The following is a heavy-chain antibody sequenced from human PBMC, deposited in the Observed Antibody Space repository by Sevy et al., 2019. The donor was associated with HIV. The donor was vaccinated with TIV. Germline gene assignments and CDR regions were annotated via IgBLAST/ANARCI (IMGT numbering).Heavy chain of an antibody. CDR1: GFNFSNYA. CDR3: AKRDHHDFWSAAFDY. CDR2: ISGSGGTT. D-gene: IGHD3-3*01. V-gene: IGHV3-23*01. Sequence: GGSLRLSCGASGFNFSNYAMSWVRQAPGKGLEGVSHISGSGGTTKYADSVKGRFTISRDNSKNTIYLQMNSLRAEDTALYHCAKRDHHDFWSAAFDYWGQGTLVTVSS. J-gene: IGHJ4*02.